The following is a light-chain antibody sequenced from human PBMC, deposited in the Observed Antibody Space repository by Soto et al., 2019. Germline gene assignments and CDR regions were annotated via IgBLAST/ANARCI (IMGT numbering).Light chain of an antibody. Sequence: QLVLTQSPSASASLGASVKLTCTLSSGHSNYAIAWHQQQPEKGPRYLMKLNIDGSHTKGDGIPDRFSGSSSGAERHLTISSLQSEDEADYYCQTWGTAIHDVVFGGGTKLTVL. CDR1: SGHSNYA. V-gene: IGLV4-69*01. CDR2: LNIDGSH. CDR3: QTWGTAIHDVV. J-gene: IGLJ2*01.